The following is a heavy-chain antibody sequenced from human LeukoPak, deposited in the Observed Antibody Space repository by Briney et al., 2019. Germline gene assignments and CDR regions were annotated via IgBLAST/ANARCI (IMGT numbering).Heavy chain of an antibody. V-gene: IGHV3-11*04. D-gene: IGHD3-22*01. CDR1: GFTFSDYY. CDR3: ARAFRSKWFPRHPTSTPDI. Sequence: GGSLRLSCAASGFTFSDYYMSWIRQAPGKGLEWVSYISSSGSTIYYADSVKGRFTISRDNAKNSLYLQMNSLRAEDTAVYYCARAFRSKWFPRHPTSTPDIWGQGTMVTVSS. CDR2: ISSSGSTI. J-gene: IGHJ3*02.